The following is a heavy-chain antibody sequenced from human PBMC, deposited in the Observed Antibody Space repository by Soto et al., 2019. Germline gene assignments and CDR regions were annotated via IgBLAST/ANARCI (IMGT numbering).Heavy chain of an antibody. CDR1: GLTFSSYS. CDR2: ISSSSSYI. J-gene: IGHJ4*02. CDR3: ARDYSGYSTKLVCDY. D-gene: IGHD6-13*01. Sequence: GGSLRLSCAASGLTFSSYSMNWVRQAPGKGLEWVSSISSSSSYIYYADSVKGRFTISRDNAKNSLYLQMNSLRAEDTAVYYCARDYSGYSTKLVCDYWGQGTLVTVSS. V-gene: IGHV3-21*01.